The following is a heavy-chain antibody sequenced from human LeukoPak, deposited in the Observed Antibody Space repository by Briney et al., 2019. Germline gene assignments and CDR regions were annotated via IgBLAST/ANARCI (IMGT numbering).Heavy chain of an antibody. CDR1: GFTFSSYT. V-gene: IGHV3-21*01. Sequence: PGGSLRLSCAASGFTFSSYTMTWVRQAPGKGLEWVSSISSSSSYIYYADSVKGRFTISRDNAKNSLYLQMNSLRAEDTAMYYCARGISYSNYVYYYMDVWGKGTTVTVSS. D-gene: IGHD4-11*01. CDR3: ARGISYSNYVYYYMDV. J-gene: IGHJ6*03. CDR2: ISSSSSYI.